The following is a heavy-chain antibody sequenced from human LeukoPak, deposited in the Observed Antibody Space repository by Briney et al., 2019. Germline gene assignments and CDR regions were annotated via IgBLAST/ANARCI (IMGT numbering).Heavy chain of an antibody. J-gene: IGHJ4*02. CDR1: GFTFSSYG. CDR3: ARASALATPPFAY. Sequence: GGSLRLSCAASGFTFSSYGMHWVRQAPGKGLVWVSRINIDGSTSNYADSVKGRFTVSRDNAKNAVYLQMNSLRVEDTAGYYCARASALATPPFAYWGQGTLVTVSS. V-gene: IGHV3-74*01. D-gene: IGHD5-12*01. CDR2: INIDGSTS.